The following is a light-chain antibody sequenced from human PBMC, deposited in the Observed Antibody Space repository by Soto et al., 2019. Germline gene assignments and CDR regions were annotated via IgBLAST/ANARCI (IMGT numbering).Light chain of an antibody. V-gene: IGKV3-20*01. Sequence: EIVLTQSPGTLSLSPGERATLSCRASQSVTSSYVAWYQQKPGQAPRLLIYGASSRATGIPNRFSGSGSGTDFTLTISRLEPEDFAVYYCQQYGSSPRTLGQGTKLAIK. J-gene: IGKJ2*01. CDR1: QSVTSSY. CDR2: GAS. CDR3: QQYGSSPRT.